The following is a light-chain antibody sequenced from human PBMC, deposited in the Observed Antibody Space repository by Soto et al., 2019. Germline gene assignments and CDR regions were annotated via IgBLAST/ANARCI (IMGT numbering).Light chain of an antibody. CDR2: DVS. V-gene: IGLV2-14*01. J-gene: IGLJ1*01. CDR3: TSYTSSSTLTV. CDR1: SSDVGGYNY. Sequence: QSALTQPAPVSGSPGQSITISCTGTSSDVGGYNYVSWYQQHPGKAPKVMIYDVSNRPSGVSNRFSGSKSGNTASLTISGLQAEDEADYYCTSYTSSSTLTVFGTGTNVTV.